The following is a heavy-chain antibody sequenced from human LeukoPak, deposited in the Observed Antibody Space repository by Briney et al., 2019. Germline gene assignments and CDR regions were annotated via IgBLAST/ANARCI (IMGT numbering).Heavy chain of an antibody. CDR3: ARGLGYCSSTSCSLYYFDY. CDR1: GGSFSGYY. V-gene: IGHV4-34*01. Sequence: PSETLSLTCAVYGGSFSGYYWSWIRQPPGKGLEWIGEINHSGSTNYNPSLKSRVTISVETSKNQFSLKLSSVTAADTAVYYCARGLGYCSSTSCSLYYFDYWGQGTLVTVSS. J-gene: IGHJ4*02. CDR2: INHSGST. D-gene: IGHD2-2*01.